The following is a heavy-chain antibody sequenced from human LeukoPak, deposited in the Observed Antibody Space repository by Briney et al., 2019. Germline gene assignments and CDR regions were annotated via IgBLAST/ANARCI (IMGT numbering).Heavy chain of an antibody. D-gene: IGHD6-6*01. CDR3: ARGWQLESRCWFDP. J-gene: IGHJ5*02. CDR1: GGSISSGGYY. Sequence: SETLSLTCTVSGGSISSGGYYWSWIRQHPGKGLEWIGYIYYSGSTYYNPSLKSRVTILVDTSKNQFSLKLSSVTAADTAVYYCARGWQLESRCWFDPWGQGTLVTVSS. V-gene: IGHV4-31*03. CDR2: IYYSGST.